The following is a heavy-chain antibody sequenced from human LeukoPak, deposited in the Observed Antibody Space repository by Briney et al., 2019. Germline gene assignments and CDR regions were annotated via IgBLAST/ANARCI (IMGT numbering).Heavy chain of an antibody. Sequence: GGSLRLSCAASGFTFSSYAVSWVRQAPGKGLEWVSAISGSGDSTYYADSVKGRFTISRDNSYNTLYLQMNSLRAEDTAAYYCAKGATVTNLNWYFDLWGRGTLVTVSS. CDR1: GFTFSSYA. J-gene: IGHJ2*01. CDR2: ISGSGDST. V-gene: IGHV3-23*01. CDR3: AKGATVTNLNWYFDL. D-gene: IGHD4-17*01.